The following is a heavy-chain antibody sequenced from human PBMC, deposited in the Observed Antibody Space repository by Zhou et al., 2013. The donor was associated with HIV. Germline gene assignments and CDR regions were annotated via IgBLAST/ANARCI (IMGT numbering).Heavy chain of an antibody. CDR3: AREYSAFDI. Sequence: QVQLQESGPGLVKPSETLSLTCTVSGGSISSYYWSWIRAASREGTGVDWVHPYQWEHQLQPLLRSRVTISVDTSKNQFSLKLNSVTAADTAVYYFAREYSAFDIWGQGTLVTVSS. V-gene: IGHV4-4*09. J-gene: IGHJ3*02. CDR2: PYQWEH. D-gene: IGHD6-6*01. CDR1: GGSISSYY.